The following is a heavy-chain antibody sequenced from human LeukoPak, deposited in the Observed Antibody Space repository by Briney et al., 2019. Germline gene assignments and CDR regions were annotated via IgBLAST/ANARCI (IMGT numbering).Heavy chain of an antibody. V-gene: IGHV3-11*06. CDR2: ISGSSSYT. J-gene: IGHJ4*02. CDR3: ARGVRDPAVVIAATTLDY. D-gene: IGHD2-15*01. CDR1: GFTFSDYY. Sequence: GGSLGLSCAASGFTFSDYYMSWIRQAPGKGLEWISYISGSSSYTNYADSVKGRFTISRDDAKNSLYLQVNSLRAEDTAVYYCARGVRDPAVVIAATTLDYWGQGTLVTVSS.